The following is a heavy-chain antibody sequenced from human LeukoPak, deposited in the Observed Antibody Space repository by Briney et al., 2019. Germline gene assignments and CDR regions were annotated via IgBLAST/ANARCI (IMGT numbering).Heavy chain of an antibody. J-gene: IGHJ4*02. CDR2: ISPTDSGT. CDR3: ARARVYSSSSAPKGFDF. V-gene: IGHV5-51*01. CDR1: GYNFTTYW. D-gene: IGHD6-6*01. Sequence: GESLKTSCKCTGYNFTTYWIGWVRQMPGKGLEWMGIISPTDSGTRYSPSFQGQVTISADKSITTAYLQWSSLKASDTAKYYCARARVYSSSSAPKGFDFWGQGTLVTVSS.